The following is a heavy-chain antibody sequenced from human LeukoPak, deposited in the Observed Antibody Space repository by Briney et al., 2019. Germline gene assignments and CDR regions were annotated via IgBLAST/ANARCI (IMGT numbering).Heavy chain of an antibody. D-gene: IGHD4-11*01. CDR2: ISGSGGST. J-gene: IGHJ5*02. Sequence: GGSLRLSCAASGFTFSSYAMSWVRQAPGKGLEWVSAISGSGGSTYYADSVKGRFTISRDNSKNTLYLQMNSLRAEDTAVYYCSSNPYSNYDGNWFDPWGQGTLVTVSS. CDR1: GFTFSSYA. V-gene: IGHV3-23*01. CDR3: SSNPYSNYDGNWFDP.